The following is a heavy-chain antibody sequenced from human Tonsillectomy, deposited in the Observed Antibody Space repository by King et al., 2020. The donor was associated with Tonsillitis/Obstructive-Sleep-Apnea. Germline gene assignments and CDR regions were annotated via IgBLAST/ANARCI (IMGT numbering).Heavy chain of an antibody. CDR3: ARDVGGAPFDY. Sequence: VQLVESGGVVVQPGRSLRLSCAASGFTFRSCGMHWVRQAPGKGLEWVAVIWSDVSTKDYVDSVKGRFTISRDDSKSTLYLQMNSLRAEDTAVYYCARDVGGAPFDYWGQGTLVTVSS. CDR2: IWSDVSTK. J-gene: IGHJ4*02. D-gene: IGHD1-26*01. CDR1: GFTFRSCG. V-gene: IGHV3-33*01.